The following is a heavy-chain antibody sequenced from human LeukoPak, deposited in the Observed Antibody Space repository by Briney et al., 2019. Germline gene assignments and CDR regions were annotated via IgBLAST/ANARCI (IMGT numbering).Heavy chain of an antibody. V-gene: IGHV4-38-2*01. CDR1: GYSISSGYY. J-gene: IGHJ6*03. CDR2: IYHSGST. D-gene: IGHD3-10*01. Sequence: SETLSLTCAVSGYSISSGYYWGWIRQPPGKGLECVGSIYHSGSTYYNPSLKSRVTISVDTSKNQFSLKLSSVTAADTAVYYCARIVLLWFGESYYMDVWGKGTTVTVSS. CDR3: ARIVLLWFGESYYMDV.